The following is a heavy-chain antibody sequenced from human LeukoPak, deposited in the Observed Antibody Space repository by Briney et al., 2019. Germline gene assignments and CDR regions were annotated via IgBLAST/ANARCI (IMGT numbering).Heavy chain of an antibody. Sequence: PSETLSLTCTVSGGSISSYYWSWIRQPPGKGLEWIGYIYYSGSTNYNPSLKSRVTISVDTSKNQFSLKLSSVTAADTAVYYCARESRGHFDYWGQGTLVTVSS. V-gene: IGHV4-59*01. CDR1: GGSISSYY. D-gene: IGHD3-10*01. CDR2: IYYSGST. CDR3: ARESRGHFDY. J-gene: IGHJ4*02.